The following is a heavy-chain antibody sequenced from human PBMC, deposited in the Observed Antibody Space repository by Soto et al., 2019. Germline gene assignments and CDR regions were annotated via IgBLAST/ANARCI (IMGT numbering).Heavy chain of an antibody. CDR2: IYYSGAT. D-gene: IGHD3-9*01. J-gene: IGHJ4*02. Sequence: SETLSLTCSVSGGSISSGGYYWNWLRQHPGKGLEWIGYIYYSGATNYNPSLKSRLTISVDTSKNQFSLKLSSVTAADTAVYYCAREYYDILTGYSSFDHWGQGTLVTVSS. V-gene: IGHV4-31*03. CDR1: GGSISSGGYY. CDR3: AREYYDILTGYSSFDH.